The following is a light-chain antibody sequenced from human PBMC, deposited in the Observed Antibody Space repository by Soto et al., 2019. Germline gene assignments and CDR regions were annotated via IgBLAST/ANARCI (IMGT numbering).Light chain of an antibody. Sequence: DIQMTQSPSTLSASVGDRVTITCRASQSISSWLAWYQQKPGKAPKLLIYDASSLESGVPSRFSGSGSGTVFTLNIGSLQPDDFATYYCQQYNSYQGTFGQGTKVEIK. CDR3: QQYNSYQGT. J-gene: IGKJ1*01. V-gene: IGKV1-5*01. CDR2: DAS. CDR1: QSISSW.